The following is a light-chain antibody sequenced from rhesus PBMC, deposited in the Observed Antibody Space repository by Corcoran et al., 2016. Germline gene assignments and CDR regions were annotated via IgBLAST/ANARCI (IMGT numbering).Light chain of an antibody. Sequence: DIQMTQSPSSLSASVGDTVTITCRASQSISSLLAWYQQTPGKAPKLLIYKASTWQSGVPSRFIGRGSGTDFTLTIRSLHSEDFATYYCQQYTRSPYSFGQGTKVEIK. CDR1: QSISSL. V-gene: IGKV1-22*01. J-gene: IGKJ2*01. CDR2: KAS. CDR3: QQYTRSPYS.